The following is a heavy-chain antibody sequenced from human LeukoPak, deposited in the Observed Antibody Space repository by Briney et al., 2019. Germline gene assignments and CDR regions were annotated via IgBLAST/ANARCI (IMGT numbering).Heavy chain of an antibody. D-gene: IGHD3-16*01. CDR3: ARRGVGKYAFDI. V-gene: IGHV5-51*01. CDR2: IYLSDSDT. Sequence: GESLQISCKCSGSILTSYWINWVRQLPGKGLEWMGVIYLSDSDTRYSPSFQGQVTMSADKSITTAYLQWSSLKASDTAMYYCARRGVGKYAFDIWGQGTMVTVSS. CDR1: GSILTSYW. J-gene: IGHJ3*02.